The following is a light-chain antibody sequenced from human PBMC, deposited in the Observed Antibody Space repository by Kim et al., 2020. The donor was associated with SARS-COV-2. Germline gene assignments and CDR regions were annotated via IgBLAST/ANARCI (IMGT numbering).Light chain of an antibody. CDR1: QSISSW. Sequence: DIQMTQSPSTLSACVGDRVTITCRASQSISSWLAWYQQKPGKAPKLLIYDASSLESGVPSRFSGSGSGTEFTLTISSLQPDDFATYYCQQYNSYPYTFGQGTKLEI. J-gene: IGKJ2*01. CDR2: DAS. CDR3: QQYNSYPYT. V-gene: IGKV1-5*01.